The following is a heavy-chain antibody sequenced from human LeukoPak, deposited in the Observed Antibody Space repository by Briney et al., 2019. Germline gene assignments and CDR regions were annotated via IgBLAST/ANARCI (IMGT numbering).Heavy chain of an antibody. Sequence: PGGSLRLSCVASGFNFRSYWMSWVRQAPGKGLEWVANIKQDGSEKYYVDSVKGRFPISRDNAKNSLYLQMSSLRAEDTAVYYRVRDGMGVIKAFDIWGQGTMVTVSS. J-gene: IGHJ3*02. CDR1: GFNFRSYW. CDR2: IKQDGSEK. V-gene: IGHV3-7*05. D-gene: IGHD3-10*01. CDR3: VRDGMGVIKAFDI.